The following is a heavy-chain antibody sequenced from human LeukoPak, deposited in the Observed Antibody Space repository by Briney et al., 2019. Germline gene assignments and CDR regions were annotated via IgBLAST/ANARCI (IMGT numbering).Heavy chain of an antibody. Sequence: ASVKVSCKASGYTFSGYGINWVRQAPAQGLEWMGGISVYNGNTNFAQKFQERVILTTETSTSTAYMELRRLRSDDAAVYFCSVGYCSGGSCYSSQYWRQGTLVTVSP. J-gene: IGHJ4*02. CDR1: GYTFSGYG. D-gene: IGHD2-15*01. CDR2: ISVYNGNT. V-gene: IGHV1-18*01. CDR3: SVGYCSGGSCYSSQY.